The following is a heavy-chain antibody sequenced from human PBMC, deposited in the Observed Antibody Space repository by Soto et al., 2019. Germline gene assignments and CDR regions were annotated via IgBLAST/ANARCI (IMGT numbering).Heavy chain of an antibody. CDR3: ARAPLLKGMIVVVSNWFDP. J-gene: IGHJ5*02. V-gene: IGHV4-39*01. Sequence: SETLSLTCTVSGGSISISSYYWGWIRQPPGKGLEWIGSIYYSGSTYYNPSLKSRVTISVDTSKNQFSLKLSSVTAADTAVYYCARAPLLKGMIVVVSNWFDPWGQGTLVTVSS. CDR2: IYYSGST. D-gene: IGHD3-22*01. CDR1: GGSISISSYY.